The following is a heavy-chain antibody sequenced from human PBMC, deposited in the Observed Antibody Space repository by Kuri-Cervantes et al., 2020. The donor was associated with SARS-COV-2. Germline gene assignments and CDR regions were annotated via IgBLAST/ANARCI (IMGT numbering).Heavy chain of an antibody. CDR2: IKSKTDGGTT. CDR3: ASGDGYNPNDAFDI. CDR1: GFTFSNAW. V-gene: IGHV3-15*01. J-gene: IGHJ3*02. D-gene: IGHD5-24*01. Sequence: GESLKISCAASGFTFSNAWMSWARQAPGKGLEWVGRIKSKTDGGTTDYAAPVKGRFTISRDDSKNTLYLQINSLKTEDTAVYYCASGDGYNPNDAFDIWGQGTMVTVSS.